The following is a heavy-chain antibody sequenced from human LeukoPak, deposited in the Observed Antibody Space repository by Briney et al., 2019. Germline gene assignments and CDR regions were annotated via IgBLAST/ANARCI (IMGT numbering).Heavy chain of an antibody. CDR1: GGSISSYY. CDR3: ARHIASSGWYGHWFDP. J-gene: IGHJ5*02. D-gene: IGHD6-19*01. CDR2: IYYSGST. Sequence: SETLSLTCTVSGGSISSYYWSWIRQPPGKGLEWIGYIYYSGSTNYNPSLKSRVTISVDTSKNQFSLKLSSVTAADTAVYYCARHIASSGWYGHWFDPWGQGTLVTVSS. V-gene: IGHV4-59*08.